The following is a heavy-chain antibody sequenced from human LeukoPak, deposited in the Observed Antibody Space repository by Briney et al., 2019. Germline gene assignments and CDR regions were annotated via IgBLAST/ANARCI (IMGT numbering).Heavy chain of an antibody. CDR1: GGSISSYY. CDR3: ARLRGYNYWWFDP. J-gene: IGHJ5*02. Sequence: PSETLSLTCTVSGGSISSYYWSWLRQPPGKGLEWIGYIYYSGSTNYNPSLKSLFTISVDTSKNQFSLQLSSVTDADTAVYYCARLRGYNYWWFDPWGQGTLVTVSS. CDR2: IYYSGST. V-gene: IGHV4-59*01. D-gene: IGHD5-24*01.